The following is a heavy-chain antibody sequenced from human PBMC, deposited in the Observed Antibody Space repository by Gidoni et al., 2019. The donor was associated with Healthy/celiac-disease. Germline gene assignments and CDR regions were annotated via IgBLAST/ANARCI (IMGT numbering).Heavy chain of an antibody. V-gene: IGHV4-34*01. CDR1: GWSSSGYY. Sequence: QVQLQQRGAGRLKPSETLSLPCAVYGWSSSGYYWSWIRQPTGEWLGWIGEINHSGSTNYNPSLKGRVTISVDTSKSPVSLKLSSVTAADTAVYYCARGPGAAIYYYYYCGMDVWGQGTTVTVSS. D-gene: IGHD6-13*01. J-gene: IGHJ6*02. CDR2: INHSGST. CDR3: ARGPGAAIYYYYYCGMDV.